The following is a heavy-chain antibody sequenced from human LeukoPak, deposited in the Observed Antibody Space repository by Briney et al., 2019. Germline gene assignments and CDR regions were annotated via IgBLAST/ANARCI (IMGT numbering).Heavy chain of an antibody. CDR1: GGTFSSYA. Sequence: SVNVSCKASGGTFSSYAISWVRQAPGQGLEWMGGIIPIFGTANYAQKFQGRVTITADESTSTAYMELNSLRSEDTAVYCCARGGRAHLDYWGQGTQVTVSS. J-gene: IGHJ4*02. CDR3: ARGGRAHLDY. CDR2: IIPIFGTA. D-gene: IGHD1-26*01. V-gene: IGHV1-69*13.